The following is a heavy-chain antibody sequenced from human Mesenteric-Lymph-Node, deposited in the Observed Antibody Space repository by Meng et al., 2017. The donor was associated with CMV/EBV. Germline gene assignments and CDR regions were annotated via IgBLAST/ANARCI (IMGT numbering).Heavy chain of an antibody. CDR1: GYSFTSYW. CDR2: IYAGDSST. Sequence: GGSLRLSCEGSGYSFTSYWVAWVRQMSGKGLEWMGLIYAGDSSTRYRPSFQGQVTISADKSISTAYLQWSSLKASDTAMYYCARRGNGMDVWGQGTTVTVSS. J-gene: IGHJ6*02. CDR3: ARRGNGMDV. V-gene: IGHV5-51*01.